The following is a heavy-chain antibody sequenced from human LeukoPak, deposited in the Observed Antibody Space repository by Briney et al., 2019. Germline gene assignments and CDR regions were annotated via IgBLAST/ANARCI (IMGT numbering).Heavy chain of an antibody. J-gene: IGHJ4*02. D-gene: IGHD6-19*01. CDR2: INYRGIT. CDR3: ARGAPLSSGWRYYFDY. V-gene: IGHV4-39*07. CDR1: GGSIGNSDYN. Sequence: PSETLSLTCTVTGGSIGNSDYNWGWIRQPPGKGLEWIGSINYRGITYYNSPLKSRVTISIDTSKNQFSLNLSSVTAADTAVYYCARGAPLSSGWRYYFDYWGQGTLVTVSS.